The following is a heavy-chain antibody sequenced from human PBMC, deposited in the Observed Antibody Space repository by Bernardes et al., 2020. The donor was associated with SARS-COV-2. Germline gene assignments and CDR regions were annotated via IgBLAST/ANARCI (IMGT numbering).Heavy chain of an antibody. Sequence: GGSLRLSCAASGFTFSSHAMHWVRQAPGKGLEWVTVISDDGSNKYYGDSVKGRFTISRDNSKNTLYLQMNSLRAEDTAVYYCAKGDLEWELLGSFDHWGQEPWSPSPQ. J-gene: IGHJ4*01. CDR1: GFTFSSHA. CDR2: ISDDGSNK. D-gene: IGHD1-26*01. CDR3: AKGDLEWELLGSFDH. V-gene: IGHV3-30*18.